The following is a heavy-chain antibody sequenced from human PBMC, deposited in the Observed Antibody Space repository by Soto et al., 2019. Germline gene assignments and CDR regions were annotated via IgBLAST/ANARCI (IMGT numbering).Heavy chain of an antibody. CDR3: ARVAIASRDHYYYYGMDV. D-gene: IGHD5-12*01. V-gene: IGHV1-69*13. Sequence: ASVKVSCKASGGTFSSYAISWVRQAPGQGLEWMGGIIPIFGTANYAQKFQGRVTITADESTSTAYMELSSLRSEDTAVYYCARVAIASRDHYYYYGMDVWGQGTTVTV. J-gene: IGHJ6*02. CDR1: GGTFSSYA. CDR2: IIPIFGTA.